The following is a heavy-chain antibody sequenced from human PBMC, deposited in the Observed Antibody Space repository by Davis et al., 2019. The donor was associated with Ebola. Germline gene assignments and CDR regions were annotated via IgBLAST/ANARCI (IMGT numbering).Heavy chain of an antibody. Sequence: GESLKISCAASGFAFASYSMNWVRQAPGKGLEWVSGLWSGGLNTYYADSVKGRFTVSRDNSKNTLYLQMNSLRAEDTAVYYCARMGNYYDSSGFQRSFFDYWGQGTLVTVSS. J-gene: IGHJ4*02. CDR1: GFAFASYS. D-gene: IGHD3-22*01. CDR3: ARMGNYYDSSGFQRSFFDY. CDR2: LWSGGLNT. V-gene: IGHV3-23*03.